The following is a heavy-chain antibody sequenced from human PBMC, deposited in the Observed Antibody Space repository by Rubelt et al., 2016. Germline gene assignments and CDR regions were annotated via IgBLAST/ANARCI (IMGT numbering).Heavy chain of an antibody. Sequence: VQLVESGGGVVQPGRSLRLSCAASGFTFSSYAMHWVRQAPGKGLEWVSTISGSGGRTYYADSVKGRFTISRDNSKKPLYLQMNSLSAADTAVYYCAKDPRHWYFDLWGRGTLVTVSS. J-gene: IGHJ2*01. CDR3: AKDPRHWYFDL. CDR2: ISGSGGRT. D-gene: IGHD1-1*01. V-gene: IGHV3-23*04. CDR1: GFTFSSYA.